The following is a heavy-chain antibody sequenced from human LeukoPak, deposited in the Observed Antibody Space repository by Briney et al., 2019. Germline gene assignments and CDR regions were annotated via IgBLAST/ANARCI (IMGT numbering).Heavy chain of an antibody. CDR1: GFTFSTYT. V-gene: IGHV3-23*01. D-gene: IGHD3-10*01. CDR3: VKDFGRNLGGPGY. J-gene: IGHJ4*02. Sequence: GGSLRLSCAASGFTFSTYTMAWVRQAPGGGLEWVSGISGDGYSTYYADSVKGRFAISRDNSKSTLYLQMNSLRAEDTAVYYCVKDFGRNLGGPGYWGRGTRVTVSS. CDR2: ISGDGYST.